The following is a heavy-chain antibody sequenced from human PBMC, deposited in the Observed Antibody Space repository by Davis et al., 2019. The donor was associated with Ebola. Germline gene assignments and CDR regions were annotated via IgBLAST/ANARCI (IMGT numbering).Heavy chain of an antibody. Sequence: SVKVSCKASGGTFSSYAIGWVRQARGQRLEWIGWIVVGSGNTNYAQKFQGRVTITRDMSTSTSYLDLSNLRSEDTAVYYCAASAGTVGKFDFWGQGTLVTVSS. D-gene: IGHD1-14*01. CDR2: IVVGSGNT. CDR3: AASAGTVGKFDF. CDR1: GGTFSSYA. V-gene: IGHV1-58*02. J-gene: IGHJ4*02.